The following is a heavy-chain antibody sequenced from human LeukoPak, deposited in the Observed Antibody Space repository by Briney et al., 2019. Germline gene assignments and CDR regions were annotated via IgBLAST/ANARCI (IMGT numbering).Heavy chain of an antibody. CDR1: GFTFSSYW. CDR2: IKQDGSEK. Sequence: GGSLRLSCAASGFTFSSYWMSWVHQAPGKGLEWVANIKQDGSEKYYVDSVKGRFTISRDNAKNSLYLQMNSLRAEDTAVYYCARRSRGYYYDSGQYAFDIWGQGTMVTVSS. CDR3: ARRSRGYYYDSGQYAFDI. V-gene: IGHV3-7*01. D-gene: IGHD3-22*01. J-gene: IGHJ3*02.